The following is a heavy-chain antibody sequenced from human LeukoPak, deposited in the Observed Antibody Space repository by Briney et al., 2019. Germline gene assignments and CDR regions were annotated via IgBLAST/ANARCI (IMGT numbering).Heavy chain of an antibody. V-gene: IGHV4-34*01. Sequence: SETLSLTCAVYGGSFSGYYWSWIRQPPGRGLEWIGEINHSGSTNYNPSLKSRVTISVDTSKSQFSLKLNSMTAADTAVYYCARGAQTYYDKAPVDYWGQGTLVTVSS. J-gene: IGHJ4*02. CDR1: GGSFSGYY. CDR2: INHSGST. D-gene: IGHD3-22*01. CDR3: ARGAQTYYDKAPVDY.